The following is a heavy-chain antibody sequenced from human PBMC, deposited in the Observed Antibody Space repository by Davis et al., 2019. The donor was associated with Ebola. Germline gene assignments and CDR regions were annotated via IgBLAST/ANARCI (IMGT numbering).Heavy chain of an antibody. CDR1: GGSIISSSSY. D-gene: IGHD3-3*01. CDR2: IYYSGIT. V-gene: IGHV4-39*01. Sequence: MPSETLSLTCTVSGGSIISSSSYWGWIRQPPRKGLEWIGSIYYSGITYYNPSLKSRVTISVDTSKNQFSLKLSSVTAADTAVYYCAKTGGFWSGYYYGPWGQGTLVTVSS. CDR3: AKTGGFWSGYYYGP. J-gene: IGHJ5*02.